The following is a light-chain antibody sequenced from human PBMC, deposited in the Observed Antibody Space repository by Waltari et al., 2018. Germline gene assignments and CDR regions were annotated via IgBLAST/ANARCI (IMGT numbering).Light chain of an antibody. J-gene: IGLJ2*01. CDR2: DVS. Sequence: QSALTQPASVSGSPGQSITISCTGTSSDVGGYNYVSWYQQHPGKAPKLMIYDVSKRPSGVPDRFSASKSGNTASLTISGLQAEDEAEYYRCSYAASYTFVVFGGGTKLTVL. CDR3: CSYAASYTFVV. CDR1: SSDVGGYNY. V-gene: IGLV2-11*01.